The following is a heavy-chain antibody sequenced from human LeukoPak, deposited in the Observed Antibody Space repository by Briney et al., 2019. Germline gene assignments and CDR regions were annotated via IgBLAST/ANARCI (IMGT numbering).Heavy chain of an antibody. CDR1: RFTFSSYS. CDR2: ISSSSSYI. V-gene: IGHV3-21*01. CDR3: ARSEQWLVHGYYYYYYYMDV. J-gene: IGHJ6*03. Sequence: PGGSLRLSCAASRFTFSSYSMNWVRQAPGKGLEWVSSISSSSSYIYYADSVKGRFTISRDNAKNSLYLQMNSLRAEDTAVYYCARSEQWLVHGYYYYYYYMDVWGKGTTVTISS. D-gene: IGHD6-19*01.